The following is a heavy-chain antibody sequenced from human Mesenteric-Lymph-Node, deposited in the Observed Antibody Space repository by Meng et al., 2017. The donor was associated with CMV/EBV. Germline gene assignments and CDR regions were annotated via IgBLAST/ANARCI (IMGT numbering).Heavy chain of an antibody. CDR1: GDSILRGNW. D-gene: IGHD6-13*01. CDR2: IYHSGST. J-gene: IGHJ4*02. CDR3: ARMGYSSSWYYFDC. V-gene: IGHV4-4*02. Sequence: VSGDSILRGNWWSLVRQPPGKGLEWIGDIYHSGSTNYNPSLKSRVTISVDKSKIQFSLKVNSMTAADTAVYYCARMGYSSSWYYFDCWGQGTLVTVSS.